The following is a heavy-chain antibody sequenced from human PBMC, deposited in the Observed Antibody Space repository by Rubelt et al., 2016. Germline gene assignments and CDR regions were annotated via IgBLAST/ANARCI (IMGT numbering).Heavy chain of an antibody. CDR1: GGSISSYY. J-gene: IGHJ6*02. CDR2: VHYSGST. Sequence: GLVKPSETLSLTCTVSGGSISSYYWSWIRQPPGKGLEWIGYVHYSGSTYYNPSLKSRVTISVDTSKNQFSLKLSSVTAADTAVYYCARGNYYYGMDVWGQGTTVTVSS. V-gene: IGHV4-59*12. CDR3: ARGNYYYGMDV. D-gene: IGHD3-10*01.